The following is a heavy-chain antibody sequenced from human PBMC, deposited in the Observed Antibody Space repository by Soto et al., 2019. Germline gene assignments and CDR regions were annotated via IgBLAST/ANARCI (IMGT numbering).Heavy chain of an antibody. CDR2: ISSNSAYI. Sequence: GGSLRLSCAASGFALSASSMNWVRQAPGKGLEWVSTISSNSAYIYYTDALRGRFTISRDNAKNSLHLQMNSLRAEDTAVYYCTRDASRDSSARGWFDPWGPGTLVTVSS. V-gene: IGHV3-21*01. CDR3: TRDASRDSSARGWFDP. CDR1: GFALSASS. J-gene: IGHJ5*02. D-gene: IGHD6-13*01.